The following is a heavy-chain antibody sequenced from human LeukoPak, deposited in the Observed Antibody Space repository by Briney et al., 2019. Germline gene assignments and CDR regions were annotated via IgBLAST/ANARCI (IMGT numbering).Heavy chain of an antibody. CDR3: ARDSEPYYYDSSGYPNDAFDI. V-gene: IGHV1-18*01. CDR1: GYTFTSYG. J-gene: IGHJ3*02. D-gene: IGHD3-22*01. CDR2: ISAYNGNT. Sequence: GASVKVSCKASGYTFTSYGISWVRQAPGQGLEWMGWISAYNGNTNYAQKLQGRVTMTTDTSTSTAYMELRSLRSDDTAVYYCARDSEPYYYDSSGYPNDAFDIWGQGTMVTVSS.